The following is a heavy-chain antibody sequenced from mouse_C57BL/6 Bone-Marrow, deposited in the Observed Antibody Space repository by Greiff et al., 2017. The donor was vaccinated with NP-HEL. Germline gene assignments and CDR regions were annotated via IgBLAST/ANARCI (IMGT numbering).Heavy chain of an antibody. D-gene: IGHD1-1*01. V-gene: IGHV5-4*01. CDR3: ARETTVVENYAMDY. CDR2: ISDGGSYT. Sequence: EVKLVESGGGLVKPGGSLKLSCAASGFTFSSYAMSWVRQTPEKRLEWVATISDGGSYTSYPDNVKGRFTISRDNAKNNLYLQMSHLKSEDTAMYYCARETTVVENYAMDYWGQGTSVTVSS. J-gene: IGHJ4*01. CDR1: GFTFSSYA.